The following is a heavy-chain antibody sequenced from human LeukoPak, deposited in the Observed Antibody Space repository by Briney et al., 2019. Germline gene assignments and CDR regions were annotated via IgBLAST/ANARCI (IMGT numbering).Heavy chain of an antibody. CDR2: MNPNSGNT. V-gene: IGHV1-8*01. Sequence: GASVKVSFKASGYTFTSYDINWVRQATGQGLEWMGWMNPNSGNTGYAQKFQGRVTMTRNTSISTAYMELSSLRSEDTAVYYCAKGDYVWGSYRSEYNWFDPWGQGTLVTVSS. J-gene: IGHJ5*02. CDR1: GYTFTSYD. D-gene: IGHD3-16*02. CDR3: AKGDYVWGSYRSEYNWFDP.